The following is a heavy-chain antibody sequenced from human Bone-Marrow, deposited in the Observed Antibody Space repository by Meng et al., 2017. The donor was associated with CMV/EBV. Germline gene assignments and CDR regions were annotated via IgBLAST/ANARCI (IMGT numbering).Heavy chain of an antibody. J-gene: IGHJ4*02. CDR3: AKAFSSSWYREYYDY. CDR2: ITGSGGST. V-gene: IGHV3-23*01. CDR1: GFTFSSYA. Sequence: GESLKISCAASGFTFSSYAMHWVRQAPGKGLEWVSAITGSGGSTYHADSVKGRFTISRDNSKNTLYLQLNSLRAEDTAVYYCAKAFSSSWYREYYDYWGQGTLVTVSS. D-gene: IGHD6-13*01.